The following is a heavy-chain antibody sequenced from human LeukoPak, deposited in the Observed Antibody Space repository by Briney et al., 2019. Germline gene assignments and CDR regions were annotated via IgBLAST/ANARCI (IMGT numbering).Heavy chain of an antibody. CDR2: IYYSGST. V-gene: IGHV4-31*03. CDR1: GGSISSGGYY. CDR3: ARESEVYGMDV. Sequence: SQTLSLTCTVSGGSISSGGYYWSWIRQHPGKGLEWIGYIYYSGSTYYNPSLKSRVTISVDTSKNQFSLELSSVTAADTAVYYCARESEVYGMDVWGQGTTVTVSS. J-gene: IGHJ6*02.